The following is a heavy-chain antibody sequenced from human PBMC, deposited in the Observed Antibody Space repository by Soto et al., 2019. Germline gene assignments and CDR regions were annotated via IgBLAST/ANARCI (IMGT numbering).Heavy chain of an antibody. J-gene: IGHJ5*02. D-gene: IGHD3-22*01. CDR2: VYSTGST. CDR1: Y. CDR3: ERDKYYDSNICFDT. V-gene: IGHV4-4*07. Sequence: YRIGVRQPAGKGLEVIGRVYSTGSTNYNPSLKNRVTTSVDTANNQFSLRLNSVTAADTAVYYCERDKYYDSNICFDTWGPGTLVT.